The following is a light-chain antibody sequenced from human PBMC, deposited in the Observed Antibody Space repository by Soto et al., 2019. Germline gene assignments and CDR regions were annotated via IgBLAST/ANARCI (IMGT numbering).Light chain of an antibody. V-gene: IGKV3-11*01. CDR1: QSFXSY. J-gene: IGKJ4*01. Sequence: IGLTQCASTLSLSPGDGATLPCRASQSFXSYFVWYQRKRGQAPRVLXAYSSNIATGSPASLSGSGSETDFSLISSSLDPYDSVGYYLQQRRNGTRTFGGGTKVDIK. CDR2: YSS. CDR3: QQRRNGTRT.